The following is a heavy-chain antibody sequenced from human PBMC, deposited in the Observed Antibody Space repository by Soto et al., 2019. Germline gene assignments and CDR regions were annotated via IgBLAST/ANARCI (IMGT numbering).Heavy chain of an antibody. D-gene: IGHD4-17*01. Sequence: SETLSLTCAVYGGSFSGYYWSWIRQPPGKGLEWIGEINHSGSTNYNPSLKSRVTISVDTSKNQFSLKLSSVTAADTAVYYCARGSRAPYDYVDYGHYYYYMDVWGKGTTVTVSS. CDR2: INHSGST. CDR1: GGSFSGYY. CDR3: ARGSRAPYDYVDYGHYYYYMDV. J-gene: IGHJ6*03. V-gene: IGHV4-34*01.